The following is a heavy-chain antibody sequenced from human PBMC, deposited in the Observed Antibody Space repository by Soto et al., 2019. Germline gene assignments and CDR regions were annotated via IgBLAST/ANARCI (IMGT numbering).Heavy chain of an antibody. D-gene: IGHD3-9*01. Sequence: GSLRLSCAASGFTFSSYAMSWVRQAPGKGLEWVSAISGSGGSTYYADSVKGRFTISRDNSKNTLYLQMNSLRAEDTAVYYCAKFRNDILICYYGYYYYYMDVCGKVNTVTVSS. CDR2: ISGSGGST. CDR3: AKFRNDILICYYGYYYYYMDV. V-gene: IGHV3-23*01. CDR1: GFTFSSYA. J-gene: IGHJ6*03.